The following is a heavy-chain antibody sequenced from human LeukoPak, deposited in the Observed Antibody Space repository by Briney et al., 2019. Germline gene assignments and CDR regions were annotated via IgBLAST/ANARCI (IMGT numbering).Heavy chain of an antibody. Sequence: GRSLRLSCAASGFIFSSYVLHWVRQAPGKGLEWVAVISHDGSTKYYVDSVNGRVTISRDNSKNTLSLQMNTLRPEATAVYYCVNIAATGPDYWGQGTLVTVSS. J-gene: IGHJ4*02. CDR2: ISHDGSTK. D-gene: IGHD6-13*01. CDR3: VNIAATGPDY. CDR1: GFIFSSYV. V-gene: IGHV3-30*03.